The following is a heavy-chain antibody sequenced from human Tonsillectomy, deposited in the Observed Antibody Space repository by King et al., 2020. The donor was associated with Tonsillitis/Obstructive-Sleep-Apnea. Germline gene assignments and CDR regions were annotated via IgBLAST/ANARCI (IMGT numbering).Heavy chain of an antibody. CDR2: IIPILVIA. D-gene: IGHD3-3*01. CDR1: GGTFSSYA. J-gene: IGHJ5*02. CDR3: AGEAVRFLEWPATQGWFDP. V-gene: IGHV1-69*10. Sequence: QLVQSGAEVKKPVSSVKVSCKASGGTFSSYAISWVRQAPGQGLEWRGGIIPILVIANYAQKFQGRFTITADKSPSTALMELSSLRSEDTAVYYCAGEAVRFLEWPATQGWFDPWGQGTLVTVSS.